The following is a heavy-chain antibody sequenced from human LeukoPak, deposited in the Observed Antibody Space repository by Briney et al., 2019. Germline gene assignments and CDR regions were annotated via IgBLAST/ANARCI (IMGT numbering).Heavy chain of an antibody. CDR2: IYYSGST. V-gene: IGHV4-39*07. Sequence: PSETLSLTCTVSGGSISSSSYYWGWIRQPPGKGLEWIGSIYYSGSTYYNPSLKSRVTISVDTSKNRFSLKLSSVTAADTAVYYCAGVPINYSYGSPWGQGTLVTVSS. J-gene: IGHJ5*02. CDR3: AGVPINYSYGSP. D-gene: IGHD5-18*01. CDR1: GGSISSSSYY.